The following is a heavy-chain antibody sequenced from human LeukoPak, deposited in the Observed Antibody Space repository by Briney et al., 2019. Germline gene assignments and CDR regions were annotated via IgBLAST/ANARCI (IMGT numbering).Heavy chain of an antibody. J-gene: IGHJ3*02. V-gene: IGHV3-21*01. CDR2: MTGTSGHT. D-gene: IGHD2-21*02. CDR3: AREGTAREDDAFDI. CDR1: GFIFSNYA. Sequence: PGGSLRLSCAASGFIFSNYAMSWVRQAPGKGLEWVSSMTGTSGHTYYADSVKGRFTISRDNTKNSLYLQMNSLRAEDTAVYYCAREGTAREDDAFDIWGQGTMVTVSS.